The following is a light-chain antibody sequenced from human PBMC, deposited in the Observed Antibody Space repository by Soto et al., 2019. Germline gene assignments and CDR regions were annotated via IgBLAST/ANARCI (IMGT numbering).Light chain of an antibody. J-gene: IGKJ1*01. Sequence: DIRMTQSPSSLSASVGERVTITCRASQSIDTHLNWYQQHPGKAPNALIYEASNLQSGVPSRFSGSGSGTDFTLSISGLQPDDSATYYCHQTYSPPDTFGQGTKVEIK. CDR3: HQTYSPPDT. V-gene: IGKV1-39*01. CDR1: QSIDTH. CDR2: EAS.